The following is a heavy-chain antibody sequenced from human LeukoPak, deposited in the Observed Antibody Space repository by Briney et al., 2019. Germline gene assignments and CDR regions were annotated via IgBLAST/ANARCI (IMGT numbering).Heavy chain of an antibody. CDR1: GGSINSYY. CDR3: ARGSQSLGYCSGGSCRAKIFDY. V-gene: IGHV4-34*01. CDR2: INHSGST. J-gene: IGHJ4*02. D-gene: IGHD2-15*01. Sequence: SETLSLTCTVSGGSINSYYWSWIRQPPGKGLEWIGEINHSGSTNYNPSLKSRVTISVDTSKNQFSLKLSSVTAADTAVYYCARGSQSLGYCSGGSCRAKIFDYWGQGTLVTVSS.